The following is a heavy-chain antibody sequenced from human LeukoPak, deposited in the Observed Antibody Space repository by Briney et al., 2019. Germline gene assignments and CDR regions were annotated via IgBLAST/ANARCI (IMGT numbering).Heavy chain of an antibody. J-gene: IGHJ5*02. V-gene: IGHV4-38-2*02. CDR3: ARARPTYDILTGYPSHWFDP. Sequence: PSETLSLTCTVSGYSISSGYYWGWIRQPPGKGLEWIGSIYHSGSTYYNPSLKSRVTISVDTSKNQFSLKLSSVTAADTAVYYCARARPTYDILTGYPSHWFDPWGQGTLVTVSS. D-gene: IGHD3-9*01. CDR1: GYSISSGYY. CDR2: IYHSGST.